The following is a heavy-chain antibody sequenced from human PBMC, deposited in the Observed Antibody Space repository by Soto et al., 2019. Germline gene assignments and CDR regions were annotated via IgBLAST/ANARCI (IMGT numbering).Heavy chain of an antibody. V-gene: IGHV3-66*01. J-gene: IGHJ5*02. CDR3: ARDYSRSGSYAPGFEP. CDR2: IYVNGNT. D-gene: IGHD3-10*01. Sequence: EVQLVESGGGLVRPGGSLRLSCVASGHTVTNNYMAWVRQVAGKGLECVSVIYVNGNTYYADSVKGRFTISRDRAKNSVYLQMNSLRAEDTATYYCARDYSRSGSYAPGFEPRGQGTLVIVSS. CDR1: GHTVTNNY.